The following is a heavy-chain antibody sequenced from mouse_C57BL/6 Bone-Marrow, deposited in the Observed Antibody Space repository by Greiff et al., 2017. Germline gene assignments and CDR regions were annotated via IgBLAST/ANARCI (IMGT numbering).Heavy chain of an antibody. V-gene: IGHV1-85*01. CDR1: GYTFTSYD. D-gene: IGHD1-1*02. Sequence: QVQLKQSGPELVKPGASVKLSCKASGYTFTSYDINWVKQRPGQGLEWIGWIYPRDGSTKYNEKFKGKATLTGDTSSSTAYLELHSLTSEDSAVYFCARFGTAPGPVFFDVWGTGTTVTVSS. J-gene: IGHJ1*03. CDR2: IYPRDGST. CDR3: ARFGTAPGPVFFDV.